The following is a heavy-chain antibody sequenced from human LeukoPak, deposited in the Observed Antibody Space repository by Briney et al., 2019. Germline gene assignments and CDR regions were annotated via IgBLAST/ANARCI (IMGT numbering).Heavy chain of an antibody. CDR1: GYTFTGYY. CDR3: ARDSHNWNYSGFDP. J-gene: IGHJ5*02. V-gene: IGHV1-2*02. Sequence: ASVKVSCKASGYTFTGYYMHWVRQAPGQGLEWMGWINPNSGGTNYAQKFQGRVTMTRDTSISTAYMELSRLRSDDTAVYYCARDSHNWNYSGFDPWGQGTLVSVSS. D-gene: IGHD1-7*01. CDR2: INPNSGGT.